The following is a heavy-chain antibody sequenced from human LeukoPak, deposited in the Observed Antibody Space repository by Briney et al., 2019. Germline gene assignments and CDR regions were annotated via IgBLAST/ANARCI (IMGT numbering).Heavy chain of an antibody. CDR1: GGSFSDYF. Sequence: SETLSLTCAVYGGSFSDYFWSWIRQPPGKGLEWIGEISHSGSTTYNPSLRSRVTISGDTSKKQFSLKLSSVTAADTAVYYCVTYYYGSSAPKRNYWGQGILVTVSS. CDR3: VTYYYGSSAPKRNY. D-gene: IGHD3-22*01. V-gene: IGHV4-34*01. CDR2: ISHSGST. J-gene: IGHJ4*02.